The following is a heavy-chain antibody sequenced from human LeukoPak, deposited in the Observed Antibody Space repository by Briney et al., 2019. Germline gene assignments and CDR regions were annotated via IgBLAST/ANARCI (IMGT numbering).Heavy chain of an antibody. CDR1: LDSISSGDYY. D-gene: IGHD6-13*01. V-gene: IGHV4-61*02. J-gene: IGHJ6*03. CDR3: ARADYCRSWSHYYYYMDV. Sequence: SQSLSLTRTVSLDSISSGDYYRRWIRQPAGRGLEWIGRISISGSTNYNPSLKSRVTIPVDTSNNQFSLKLSSVTVEDTAMYFCARADYCRSWSHYYYYMDVWGTGTPVTVPS. CDR2: ISISGST.